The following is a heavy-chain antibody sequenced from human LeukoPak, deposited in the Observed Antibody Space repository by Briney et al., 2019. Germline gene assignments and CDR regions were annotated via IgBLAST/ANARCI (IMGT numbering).Heavy chain of an antibody. V-gene: IGHV3-23*01. CDR2: ISGSGGST. CDR3: AKGGGSSSGWFDY. J-gene: IGHJ4*02. D-gene: IGHD6-19*01. Sequence: GGSLRLSCPASGFTFSSYAMSWVRQAPGKGLEWVSAISGSGGSTYYADSVKGRFTISRDNSKNTLYLQMNSLRAEDTAIYYCAKGGGSSSGWFDYWGQGTLVTVSS. CDR1: GFTFSSYA.